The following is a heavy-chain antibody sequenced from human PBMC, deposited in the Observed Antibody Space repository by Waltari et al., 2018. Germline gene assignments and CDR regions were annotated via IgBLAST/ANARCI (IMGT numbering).Heavy chain of an antibody. V-gene: IGHV1-46*01. Sequence: QVQLVQSGAEVKKPGASVKVSCKAFGYTFPIYYMHWVRQAPGQGLAWMGIINPSGGSTXXXXXXXXXXXXTXXTSTSTXXMXLSSLRSEDTAVYYCARVGQPIAAAAPFDYWGQGTLVTVSS. CDR1: GYTFPIYY. J-gene: IGHJ4*02. D-gene: IGHD6-13*01. CDR2: INPSGGST. CDR3: ARVGQPIAAAAPFDY.